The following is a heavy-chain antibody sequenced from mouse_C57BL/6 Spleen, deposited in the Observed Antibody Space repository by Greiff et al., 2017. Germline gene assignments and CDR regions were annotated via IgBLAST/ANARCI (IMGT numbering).Heavy chain of an antibody. CDR2: INPDSSTI. Sequence: EVKLVESGGGLVQPGGSLKLSCAASGIDFSRYWMSWVRRAPGTGLEWIGEINPDSSTINYAPSLKDKFIISRDNAKNTLYLQMSKGRSEDTALYYCARPLYYDYDKDWYFDVWGTGTTVTVSS. CDR3: ARPLYYDYDKDWYFDV. CDR1: GIDFSRYW. J-gene: IGHJ1*03. D-gene: IGHD2-4*01. V-gene: IGHV4-1*01.